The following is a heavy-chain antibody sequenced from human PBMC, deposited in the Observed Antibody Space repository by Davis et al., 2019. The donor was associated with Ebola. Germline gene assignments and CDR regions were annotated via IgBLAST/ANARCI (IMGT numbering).Heavy chain of an antibody. V-gene: IGHV3-23*01. D-gene: IGHD6-6*01. CDR3: AKDPQVRIRIAARLVY. J-gene: IGHJ4*02. CDR1: GFTFSSYA. Sequence: GESLKISCAASGFTFSSYAMSWVRQAPGKGLEWVSAISGSGGSTYYADSVKGRFTISRDNSKNTLYLQMNSLGAEDTAVYYCAKDPQVRIRIAARLVYWGQGTLVTVSS. CDR2: ISGSGGST.